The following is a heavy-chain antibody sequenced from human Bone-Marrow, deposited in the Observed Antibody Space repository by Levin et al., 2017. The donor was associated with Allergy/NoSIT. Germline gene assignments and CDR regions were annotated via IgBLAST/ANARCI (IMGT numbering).Heavy chain of an antibody. D-gene: IGHD1-26*01. J-gene: IGHJ3*02. CDR1: GGTFSTYT. CDR2: ISPIFGTA. CDR3: AREGFKVGTAIDI. Sequence: KISCKASGGTFSTYTITWVRQAPAQGLEWMGEISPIFGTANYAQKFQGRVTISADRSTSTAYMELTSLRYDDTAFYYCAREGFKVGTAIDIWGQGTMVIVSS. V-gene: IGHV1-69*06.